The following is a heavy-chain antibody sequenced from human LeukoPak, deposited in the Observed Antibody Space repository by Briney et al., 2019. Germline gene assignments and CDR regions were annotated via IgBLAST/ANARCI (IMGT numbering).Heavy chain of an antibody. V-gene: IGHV1-46*01. J-gene: IGHJ1*01. Sequence: ASVKVSCKASGYTFTSYYMHWVRQTPGQGLEWMGIINPSGSSTSYAQKFQGRVAMTRDTSTSTVYMELSSLRSEDTAVYYCARVGIAAAGRIGSQHWGQGTLVTVSS. CDR1: GYTFTSYY. CDR2: INPSGSST. D-gene: IGHD6-13*01. CDR3: ARVGIAAAGRIGSQH.